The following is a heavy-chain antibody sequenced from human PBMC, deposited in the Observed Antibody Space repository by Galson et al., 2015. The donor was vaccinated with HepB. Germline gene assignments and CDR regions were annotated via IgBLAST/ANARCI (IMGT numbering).Heavy chain of an antibody. CDR3: ARDPAATKGYYNSFDQ. D-gene: IGHD3-22*01. V-gene: IGHV3-30*03. J-gene: IGHJ4*02. Sequence: SLRLSCAASGFTFSNYGMHWVRQAPGKGLEWVAVISYDGSNKYYADSVKGRFTISRDISKNTLYLQMNSLRAGESAVYYCARDPAATKGYYNSFDQWGQGTLVTVSS. CDR2: ISYDGSNK. CDR1: GFTFSNYG.